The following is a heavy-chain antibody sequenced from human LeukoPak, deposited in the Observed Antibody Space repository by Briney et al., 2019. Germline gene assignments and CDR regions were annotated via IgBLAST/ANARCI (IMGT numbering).Heavy chain of an antibody. CDR1: GFVFSTYW. CDR2: INLDGTEE. CDR3: ASGRHDFLH. V-gene: IGHV3-7*01. D-gene: IGHD3/OR15-3a*01. J-gene: IGHJ4*02. Sequence: GGSLRLSCAASGFVFSTYWMTWVRQAPGMGLEWVANINLDGTEEHYVDSSLKGRFTISRDNAKNSLYLQMTSLRVEDTAVYYCASGRHDFLHWGQGTLVTVSS.